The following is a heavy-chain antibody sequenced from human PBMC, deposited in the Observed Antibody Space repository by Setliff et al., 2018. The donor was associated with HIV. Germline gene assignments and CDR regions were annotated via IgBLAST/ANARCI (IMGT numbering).Heavy chain of an antibody. J-gene: IGHJ4*02. CDR2: ISGNSGAV. CDR3: ARDRGGSYTPLDY. D-gene: IGHD1-26*01. CDR1: GLIFSSYW. Sequence: GGSLRLSCAASGLIFSSYWMSWVRQAPGKGLEWVSFISGNSGAVTYADSVKGRFTISRDNAKNSLYLRMNSLRAEDTAVYYCARDRGGSYTPLDYWGQGTLVTVSS. V-gene: IGHV3-48*01.